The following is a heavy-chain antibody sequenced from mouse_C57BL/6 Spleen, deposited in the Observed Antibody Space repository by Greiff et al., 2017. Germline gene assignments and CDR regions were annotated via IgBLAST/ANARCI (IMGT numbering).Heavy chain of an antibody. V-gene: IGHV1-50*01. CDR3: ARWDYGGSYGYFDV. CDR2: IDPSDSYT. Sequence: QVQLQQPGAELVKPGASVKLSCTASGYTFTSYWMQWVKQRPGQGLEWIGEIDPSDSYTNYNQKFKGKATLTVDTSSSTAYMQLSSLTSEDSAVYYCARWDYGGSYGYFDVWGTGTTVTVSS. J-gene: IGHJ1*03. CDR1: GYTFTSYW. D-gene: IGHD1-1*01.